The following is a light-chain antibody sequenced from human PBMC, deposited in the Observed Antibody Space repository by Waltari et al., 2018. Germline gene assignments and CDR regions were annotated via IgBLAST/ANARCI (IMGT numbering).Light chain of an antibody. CDR2: EVS. V-gene: IGLV2-14*01. CDR3: NSYTTTAARV. CDR1: SSDVGAFNY. Sequence: QSALTQPASVSGSPGQSITISCTGTSSDVGAFNYVSWYQQHPGQAPKVIIYEVSNRPSGVSTRFSGSKSGNTASLTISGLQAEDEADYYCNSYTTTAARVFGGGTRLTVL. J-gene: IGLJ3*02.